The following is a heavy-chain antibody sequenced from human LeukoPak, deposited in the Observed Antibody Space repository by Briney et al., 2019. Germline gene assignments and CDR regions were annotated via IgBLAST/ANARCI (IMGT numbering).Heavy chain of an antibody. CDR3: ARQRSSSWDPNHYYYYMDV. CDR1: GGSISSSSYY. D-gene: IGHD6-13*01. Sequence: PSETLSLTCTVSGGSISSSSYYWGWIRQPPGKGLEWIGSIYYSGSTYYNPSLKSRVTISVDTSKNQFSLKLSSVTAADTAVYYRARQRSSSWDPNHYYYYMDVWGKGTTVTVSS. CDR2: IYYSGST. V-gene: IGHV4-39*01. J-gene: IGHJ6*03.